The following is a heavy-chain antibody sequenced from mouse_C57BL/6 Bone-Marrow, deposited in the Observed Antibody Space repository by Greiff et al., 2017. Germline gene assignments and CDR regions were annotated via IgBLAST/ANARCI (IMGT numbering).Heavy chain of an antibody. J-gene: IGHJ3*01. D-gene: IGHD2-4*01. CDR3: AREEMITTRFAY. V-gene: IGHV1-59*01. Sequence: QVQLQQPGAELVRPGTSVKLSCKASGYTFTSYWMHWVKQRPGQGLEWIGVIDPSDSYTNSNQKFKGKATLTVDTSSSTAYMQLSSLTSEDSAVYYCAREEMITTRFAYWGQGTLVTVSA. CDR2: IDPSDSYT. CDR1: GYTFTSYW.